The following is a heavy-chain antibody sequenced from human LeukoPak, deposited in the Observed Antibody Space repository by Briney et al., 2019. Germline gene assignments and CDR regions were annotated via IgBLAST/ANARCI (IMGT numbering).Heavy chain of an antibody. CDR3: ARVTVAGTDLGYFDY. Sequence: ASVKVSCKASGYTFTSYYMHWVRQAPGQGLEWMGIINPSGGSTSYAQKFQGRVTMTRDTSTSTVYMELSSLRSEDTAVYYCARVTVAGTDLGYFDYWGQGTLVTVSS. D-gene: IGHD6-19*01. J-gene: IGHJ4*02. CDR2: INPSGGST. CDR1: GYTFTSYY. V-gene: IGHV1-46*01.